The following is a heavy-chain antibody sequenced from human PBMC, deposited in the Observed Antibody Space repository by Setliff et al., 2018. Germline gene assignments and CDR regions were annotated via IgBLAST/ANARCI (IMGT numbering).Heavy chain of an antibody. V-gene: IGHV4-39*01. CDR2: LSYNGNA. D-gene: IGHD1-1*01. CDR3: VKWAKDHNDLYYYMDV. J-gene: IGHJ6*03. Sequence: SETLSLTCTVSSGSISSDNYYWGWIRQPPGKGLEWIGTLSYNGNAYYTPSLKGRFTISRDNSKNTLYLQVNTLRPEDTAVYYCVKWAKDHNDLYYYMDVWGKGTTVTVSS. CDR1: SGSISSDNYY.